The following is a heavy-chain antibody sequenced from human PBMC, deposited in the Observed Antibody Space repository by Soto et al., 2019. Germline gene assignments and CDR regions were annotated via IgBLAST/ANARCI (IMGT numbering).Heavy chain of an antibody. CDR3: AKDPNPYDFWSGYLDY. V-gene: IGHV3-23*01. D-gene: IGHD3-3*01. J-gene: IGHJ4*02. CDR1: GFTFSSYA. Sequence: PGGSLRLSCAASGFTFSSYAMSWVRQAPGKGLEWVSAISGSGGSTYYADSVKGRFTISRDNSKNTLYLQMNSLRAEDTAVYYCAKDPNPYDFWSGYLDYWGQGTLVTVS. CDR2: ISGSGGST.